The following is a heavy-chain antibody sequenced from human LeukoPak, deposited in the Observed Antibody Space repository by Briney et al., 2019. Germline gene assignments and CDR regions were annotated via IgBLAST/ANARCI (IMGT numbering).Heavy chain of an antibody. CDR3: ARALWSGPVYYGMDV. V-gene: IGHV3-11*06. D-gene: IGHD3-10*01. Sequence: SMKGRFTISRDNAKNSSYLQMNSLRAEDTAVYYCARALWSGPVYYGMDVWGQGTTVTVSS. J-gene: IGHJ6*02.